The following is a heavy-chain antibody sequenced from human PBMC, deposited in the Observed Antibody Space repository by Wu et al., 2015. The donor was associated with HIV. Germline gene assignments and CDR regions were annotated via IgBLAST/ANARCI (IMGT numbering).Heavy chain of an antibody. CDR2: ISTYTGKT. D-gene: IGHD7-27*01. J-gene: IGHJ4*02. CDR1: GYTFSTYT. CDR3: ARGLPLTLGTSYYFDY. Sequence: QIRVEQSGSEIKKPGASVKISCKTSGYTFSTYTLNWVRLAPGRGLEWMGWISTYTGKTSFAPKFQDRVTMTRDISTTTVYMELRSLTFDDTALYYCARGLPLTLGTSYYFDYWGQGTLVTVSS. V-gene: IGHV1-18*01.